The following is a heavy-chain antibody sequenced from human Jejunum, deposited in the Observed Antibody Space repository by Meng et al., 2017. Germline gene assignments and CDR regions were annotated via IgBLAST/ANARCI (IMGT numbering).Heavy chain of an antibody. J-gene: IGHJ1*01. D-gene: IGHD1-1*01. V-gene: IGHV3-74*02. CDR3: TNDRLNH. CDR2: INPDGSNP. Sequence: EVQLVESGGGLALPGGSLRLSCAGSGFTFTDHWMHWVRQGPGKGLVWVSRINPDGSNPTYADSVKGRFTISRDNAKNTVYLQMNSLRAEDTAVYYCTNDRLNHWGQGALVTVSS. CDR1: GFTFTDHW.